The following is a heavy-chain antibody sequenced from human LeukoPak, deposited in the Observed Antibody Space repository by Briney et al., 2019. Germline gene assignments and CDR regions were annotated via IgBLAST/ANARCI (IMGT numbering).Heavy chain of an antibody. J-gene: IGHJ4*02. CDR3: AKDRNIVATSLDY. V-gene: IGHV3-23*01. CDR2: LTGSGDNT. CDR1: GFTFSAHA. Sequence: GGSLRLSCVASGFTFSAHAMAWVRQAPGRGLEWVAALTGSGDNTYYGDSVKGGFTVSRDNSQKTLYLQMHSLRVEDTAVYYCAKDRNIVATSLDYWGQGNLVTVSS. D-gene: IGHD5-12*01.